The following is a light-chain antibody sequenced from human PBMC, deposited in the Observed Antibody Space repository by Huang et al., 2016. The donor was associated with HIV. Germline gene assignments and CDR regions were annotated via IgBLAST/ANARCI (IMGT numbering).Light chain of an antibody. CDR1: QDIGTS. Sequence: AVQLTQSPSSLSASVGDTVIISCRASQDIGTSLAWYQQRTGRAPKLLISAASTLQTGVPSRFSGGAAGTYFTLFITSLQPEDFATYYCQQLHTYPITFGQGTRLDMK. CDR2: AAS. J-gene: IGKJ5*01. V-gene: IGKV1-13*02. CDR3: QQLHTYPIT.